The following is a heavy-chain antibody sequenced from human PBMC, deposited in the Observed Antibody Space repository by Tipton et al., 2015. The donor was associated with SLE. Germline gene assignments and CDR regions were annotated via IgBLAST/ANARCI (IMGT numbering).Heavy chain of an antibody. CDR2: IYYSGST. D-gene: IGHD6-6*01. J-gene: IGHJ2*01. V-gene: IGHV4-59*01. Sequence: TLSLTCTVSGGSISSYYWSWIRQPPGTGMEWIGYIYYSGSTNYNPSLKSRVTISVDTSKNQFSLKLSPVTAADTAVYYCARDPAPYSSPSEYFDLWGRGTLVTVSS. CDR3: ARDPAPYSSPSEYFDL. CDR1: GGSISSYY.